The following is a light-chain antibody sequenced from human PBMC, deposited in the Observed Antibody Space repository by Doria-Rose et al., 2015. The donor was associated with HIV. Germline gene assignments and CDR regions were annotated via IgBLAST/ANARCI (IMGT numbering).Light chain of an antibody. CDR3: HQYGTSWT. CDR2: DGS. CDR1: QSFSSTY. J-gene: IGKJ1*01. V-gene: IGKV3-20*01. Sequence: EIVLTQSPDTLSLSPGERATLSCRASQSFSSTYLAWYQQKPGQAPSHLIHDGSTRATGIPDRFSASGSGTDFTLTINRLEPEDFALYYCHQYGTSWTFGQGTKVEI.